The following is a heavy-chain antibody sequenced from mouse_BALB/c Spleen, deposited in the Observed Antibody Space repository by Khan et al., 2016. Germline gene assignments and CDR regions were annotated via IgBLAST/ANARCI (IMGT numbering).Heavy chain of an antibody. J-gene: IGHJ1*01. V-gene: IGHV9-3-1*01. CDR2: INTYSGES. CDR3: ARYRYYYGSSRYFDV. Sequence: QIQLVQSGPELKKPGKTVKISCKASEYTFTNYGMNWVKQAPGKGLKWMGWINTYSGESTYADDFKGRFAFSLATSANTAYLQINNLKNEDTATYFCARYRYYYGSSRYFDVWGAGTTVTVSS. D-gene: IGHD1-1*01. CDR1: EYTFTNYG.